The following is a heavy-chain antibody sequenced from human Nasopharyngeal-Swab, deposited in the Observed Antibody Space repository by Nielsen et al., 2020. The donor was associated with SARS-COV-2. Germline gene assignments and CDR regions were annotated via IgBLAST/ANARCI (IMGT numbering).Heavy chain of an antibody. V-gene: IGHV5-51*01. CDR1: GYSFTDYW. J-gene: IGHJ4*02. CDR2: IYPGDSDT. CDR3: ARHFWNDEYYFDY. D-gene: IGHD1-1*01. Sequence: ESLKISRKGSGYSFTDYWIAWVRQMPGKGLEWRGIIYPGDSDTRYSPSFQGQVTISADKSISTAYLQWSSLKASDTAMYYCARHFWNDEYYFDYWGQGTLVTVSS.